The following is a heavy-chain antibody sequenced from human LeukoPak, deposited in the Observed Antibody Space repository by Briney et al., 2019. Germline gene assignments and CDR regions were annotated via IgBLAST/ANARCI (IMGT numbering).Heavy chain of an antibody. Sequence: GGSLRLSCAASQFTFSTYGMHWVRQAPGKGLEWVAVISYDGSNKYYADSVKGRFTISRDNSKNTLYLQMNSLRAEDTAVYYCARDEIPNRYCSGGSCYGLFDYWGQGTLVTVSS. CDR1: QFTFSTYG. V-gene: IGHV3-30*03. CDR2: ISYDGSNK. J-gene: IGHJ4*02. D-gene: IGHD2-15*01. CDR3: ARDEIPNRYCSGGSCYGLFDY.